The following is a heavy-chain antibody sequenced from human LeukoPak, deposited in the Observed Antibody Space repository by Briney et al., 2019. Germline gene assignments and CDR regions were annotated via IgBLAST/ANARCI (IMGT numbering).Heavy chain of an antibody. Sequence: TSETLSLTCNVSGESISSHYWSWTRQSPGKGLEWIGYITNSGTTKFNPSLKSRVTISRDTSKNQISLRLSSVTAADTAVYYCARGRSGYDLSWGQGTLVTVSS. CDR2: ITNSGTT. D-gene: IGHD5-12*01. V-gene: IGHV4-59*11. CDR3: ARGRSGYDLS. CDR1: GESISSHY. J-gene: IGHJ5*02.